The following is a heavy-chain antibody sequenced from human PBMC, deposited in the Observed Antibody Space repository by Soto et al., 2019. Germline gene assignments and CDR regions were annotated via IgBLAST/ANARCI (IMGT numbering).Heavy chain of an antibody. CDR1: GYTFTSYA. CDR2: INASSGNT. V-gene: IGHV1-8*02. CDR3: ARESSYGLVY. D-gene: IGHD5-18*01. J-gene: IGHJ4*02. Sequence: GASVKVSCKASGYTFTSYAMNWVRQAPGQRLEWMGWINASSGNTNYAQKFQGRVTMTTNTSISTAYMELRSLRSEDTAVYYCARESSYGLVYWGQGTLVTVSS.